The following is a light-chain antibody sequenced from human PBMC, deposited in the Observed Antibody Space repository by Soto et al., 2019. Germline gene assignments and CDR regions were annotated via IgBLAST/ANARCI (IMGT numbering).Light chain of an antibody. Sequence: EIVLTQSPGTLSLSPGERATLSCRASQSVSSSYLAWYQQKPGQAPRLLIYGASSRATGIPDRFSGSGSGTDFTLTINRLEPEDFAVYYCQQYGSSPLITFGQGTRLEI. V-gene: IGKV3-20*01. CDR1: QSVSSSY. CDR2: GAS. CDR3: QQYGSSPLIT. J-gene: IGKJ5*01.